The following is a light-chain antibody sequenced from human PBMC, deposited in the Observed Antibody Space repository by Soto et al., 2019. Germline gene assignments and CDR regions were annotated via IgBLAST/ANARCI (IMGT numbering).Light chain of an antibody. Sequence: PGERATLSCRASQSINNHLAWYQQKPGRAPRLLIYDASIRPTVIPATFTGSGSGTDFTLTMFYLGPEDFAVYCCQLRDMWLPALGLGTKVDIK. CDR2: DAS. CDR1: QSINNH. CDR3: QLRDMWLPA. V-gene: IGKV3-11*01. J-gene: IGKJ1*01.